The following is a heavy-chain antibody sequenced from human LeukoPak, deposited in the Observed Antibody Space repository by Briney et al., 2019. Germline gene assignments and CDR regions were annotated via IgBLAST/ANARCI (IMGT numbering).Heavy chain of an antibody. Sequence: SETLSLTCTVSGGSISSYYWSWIRQPPGKGLEWIGYIYYSGSTNYNPSLKSRVTISVDTSKNRFSLKLSSVTAADTAVYYCARLAIGVGQGFDYWGQGTLVTVSS. V-gene: IGHV4-59*08. J-gene: IGHJ4*02. D-gene: IGHD3-16*01. CDR2: IYYSGST. CDR3: ARLAIGVGQGFDY. CDR1: GGSISSYY.